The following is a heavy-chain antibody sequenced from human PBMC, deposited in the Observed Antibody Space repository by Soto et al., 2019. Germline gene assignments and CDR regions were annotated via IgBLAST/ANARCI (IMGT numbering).Heavy chain of an antibody. Sequence: SETLSLTCTVSGGSISSYYWSWIRQPPGKGLEWIGYIYYSGSTNYNPSQKSRVTISVDTSKNQISLKLSSVTAADTAVYYCARGPSNYDFWSGYYRYYYYYMDVWGKGTTVTVSS. CDR2: IYYSGST. J-gene: IGHJ6*03. D-gene: IGHD3-3*01. CDR1: GGSISSYY. CDR3: ARGPSNYDFWSGYYRYYYYYMDV. V-gene: IGHV4-59*01.